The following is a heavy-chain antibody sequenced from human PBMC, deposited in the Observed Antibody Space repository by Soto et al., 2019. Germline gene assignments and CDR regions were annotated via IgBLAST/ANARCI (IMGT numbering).Heavy chain of an antibody. V-gene: IGHV3-30*18. Sequence: QVHLVESGGGVVQPGRSLRLSCAASGFTFSNNDMHWVRQAPGKGLEWMGVISYEGSEKYYAGSVKGRFTISRDNSKNTLYLQMDTLSAEDTAIYYCMKDKGAAAGFDYWGQGILVTVSS. D-gene: IGHD6-13*01. CDR1: GFTFSNND. J-gene: IGHJ4*02. CDR2: ISYEGSEK. CDR3: MKDKGAAAGFDY.